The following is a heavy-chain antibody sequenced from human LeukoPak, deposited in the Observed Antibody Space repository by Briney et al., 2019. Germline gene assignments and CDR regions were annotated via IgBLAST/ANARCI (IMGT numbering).Heavy chain of an antibody. CDR1: GFTFSSYG. V-gene: IGHV3-30*02. CDR2: IRYDGSNK. D-gene: IGHD2-2*01. CDR3: AKDLVRRTSCYFDY. J-gene: IGHJ4*02. Sequence: GGSLRLSCAASGFTFSSYGMHWVRQAPGKGLEWVAFIRYDGSNKYYADSVKGRFTTSRDNSKNTLYLQMNSLRAEDTAVYYCAKDLVRRTSCYFDYWGQGTLVTVSS.